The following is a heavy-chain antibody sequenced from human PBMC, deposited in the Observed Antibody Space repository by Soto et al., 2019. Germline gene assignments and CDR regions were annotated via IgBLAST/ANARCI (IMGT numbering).Heavy chain of an antibody. V-gene: IGHV4-30-4*08. CDR3: ARDYRAPSAGAMDV. CDR1: GYGISTSSY. Sequence: TLSLTCVVSGYGISTSSYWGLVRQPPGKGLEWIGAVYYSGSTYYNPSLKSRITISVDTSKNQFSLKLTSVTAADTAVYYCARDYRAPSAGAMDVWGQGTTVTVSS. D-gene: IGHD2-15*01. CDR2: VYYSGST. J-gene: IGHJ6*02.